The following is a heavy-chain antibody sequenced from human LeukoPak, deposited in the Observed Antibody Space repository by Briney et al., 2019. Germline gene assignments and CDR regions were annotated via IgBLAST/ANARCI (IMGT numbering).Heavy chain of an antibody. J-gene: IGHJ4*02. Sequence: GGSLRLSCGGSGFTFSSYAMSWVRQAPGKGLEWVSAISGSGTDTFYANSVKGRLTISRDNPKNTLYLQMNSLRAEDTAVYYCAKGGGSSCYSPSDYWGQGALVTVSS. CDR2: ISGSGTDT. V-gene: IGHV3-23*01. D-gene: IGHD2-15*01. CDR1: GFTFSSYA. CDR3: AKGGGSSCYSPSDY.